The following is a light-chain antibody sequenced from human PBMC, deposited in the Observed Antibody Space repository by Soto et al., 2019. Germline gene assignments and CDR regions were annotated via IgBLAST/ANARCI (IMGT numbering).Light chain of an antibody. CDR2: PAS. CDR1: QSISSY. J-gene: IGKJ1*01. CDR3: QKSYSTPWK. V-gene: IGKV1-39*01. Sequence: DIQMTQSPSSLSASLGDIVSITCRASQSISSYLNWYQQKPGKAPKLLIYPASSLQSGVPSRFSGSGSGTDFTLTISSLQPEDFATYYCQKSYSTPWKCGQGTTGDIK.